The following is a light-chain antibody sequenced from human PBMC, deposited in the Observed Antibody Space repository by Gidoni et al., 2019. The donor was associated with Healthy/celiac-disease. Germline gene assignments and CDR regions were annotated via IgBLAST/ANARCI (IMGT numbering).Light chain of an antibody. J-gene: IGLJ1*01. CDR2: SNN. CDR3: AAWDDSLNGYV. CDR1: SSNIGSNT. Sequence: QSVLTQPPSASGTPGQRVTISCSGSSSNIGSNTVNWYQQRPGTAPKLLIYSNNQRPSGVPDRFSGSKSGTSASLAISGLQPEDEADYYCAAWDDSLNGYVFGTGTKVTVL. V-gene: IGLV1-44*01.